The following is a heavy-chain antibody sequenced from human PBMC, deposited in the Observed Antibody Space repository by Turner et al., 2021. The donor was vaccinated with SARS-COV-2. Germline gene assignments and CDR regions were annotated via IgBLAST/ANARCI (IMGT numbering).Heavy chain of an antibody. D-gene: IGHD6-19*01. J-gene: IGHJ6*02. V-gene: IGHV4-59*08. CDR3: ARHGFSGWDGGGMDV. CDR1: GGSISSYY. CDR2: IHYSGST. Sequence: QVQLQESGPGLGKPSETLSLTCTVSGGSISSYYWSWIRQPPGKGLEWIGYIHYSGSTNYNPSLKSRVTISVDTSKNQFSLKLSSVTAADTAVYYCARHGFSGWDGGGMDVWGQGTTVTVSS.